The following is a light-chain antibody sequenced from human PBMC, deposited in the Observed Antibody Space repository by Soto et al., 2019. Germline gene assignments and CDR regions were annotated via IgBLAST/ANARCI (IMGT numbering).Light chain of an antibody. CDR1: SSDVGSYNF. CDR2: EVS. CDR3: SSYTTSSNYV. Sequence: QSVLTQPASVSGSPGQSITISCTGTSSDVGSYNFVSWYQQLPGKAPKLMIYEVSNRPSGVSNRFSGSKSGNTASLTISGLQAEDEADYYCSSYTTSSNYVFGSGPKVTVL. J-gene: IGLJ1*01. V-gene: IGLV2-14*01.